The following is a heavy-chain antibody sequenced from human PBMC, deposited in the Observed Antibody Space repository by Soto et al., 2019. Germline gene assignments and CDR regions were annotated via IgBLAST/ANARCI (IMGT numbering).Heavy chain of an antibody. Sequence: QVQLVQSGAEVKKPGSSVKVSCKASGGTFSSYAISWVRQAPGQGLEWMGGIIPIFGTANYAQKFQGRVTITADKSTSTAYMELSSLSSEDTAVYYCARDSIAARPRSYYGMDVWGQGTTVTVSS. V-gene: IGHV1-69*06. CDR1: GGTFSSYA. D-gene: IGHD6-6*01. J-gene: IGHJ6*02. CDR3: ARDSIAARPRSYYGMDV. CDR2: IIPIFGTA.